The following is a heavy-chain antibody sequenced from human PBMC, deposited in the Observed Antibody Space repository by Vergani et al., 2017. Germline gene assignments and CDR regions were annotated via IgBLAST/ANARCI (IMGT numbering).Heavy chain of an antibody. D-gene: IGHD5-18*01. J-gene: IGHJ5*02. Sequence: QVQLVQSGAEVKKPGASVKVSCKASGHIFTDQYMHWVRQAPGQGLEWMGWINPNSGGTNYAQKFQGRVTMTRDTSISTAYMELSRLRSDDTAVYYCARGSGSESGYSYGADWFDPWGQGTLVTVSS. CDR3: ARGSGSESGYSYGADWFDP. V-gene: IGHV1-2*02. CDR2: INPNSGGT. CDR1: GHIFTDQY.